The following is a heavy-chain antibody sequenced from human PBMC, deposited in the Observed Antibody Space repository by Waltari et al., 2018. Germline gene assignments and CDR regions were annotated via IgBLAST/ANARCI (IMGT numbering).Heavy chain of an antibody. CDR1: GYTFTSSC. Sequence: QVQLVQSGAEVKKPGASVKVSGKASGYTFTSSCTRWVGQAPGQGLEGMGWISAYNGNTLYAQKLQGRVTMTTDTSTSTAYMELRSLRSDDTAVYYCARDDSGGYWGYWGQGTLVTVSS. CDR3: ARDDSGGYWGY. D-gene: IGHD3-22*01. V-gene: IGHV1-18*01. J-gene: IGHJ4*02. CDR2: ISAYNGNT.